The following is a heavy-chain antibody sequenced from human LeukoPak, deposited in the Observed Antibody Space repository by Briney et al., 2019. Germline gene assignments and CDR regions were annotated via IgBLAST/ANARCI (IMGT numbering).Heavy chain of an antibody. CDR1: GGSFSSSSYY. J-gene: IGHJ5*02. CDR3: ARVGSSSPWDWFDP. CDR2: IYYSGST. V-gene: IGHV4-39*07. Sequence: PSETLSLTCTVSGGSFSSSSYYWGWIRQPPGKGLEWIGSIYYSGSTYYNPSLKSRVTMSVDTSKNQFSLKLSSVTAADTAVYYCARVGSSSPWDWFDPWGQVTLVTVSS. D-gene: IGHD6-13*01.